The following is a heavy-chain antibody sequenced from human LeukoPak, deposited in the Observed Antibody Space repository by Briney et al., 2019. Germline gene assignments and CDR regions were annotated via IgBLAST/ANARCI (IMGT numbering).Heavy chain of an antibody. J-gene: IGHJ1*01. CDR2: IYYSGST. D-gene: IGHD3-22*01. CDR1: GGSISSYY. CDR3: ARRSSSSGYFQH. V-gene: IGHV4-59*01. Sequence: SETLSLTCTVSGGSISSYYWSWIRQPPGKGLEWIGYIYYSGSTNYNPSLKSRVTISVDTSKNQFSLKLSSVTAADTAVYYCARRSSSSGYFQHWGQGTLVTFSS.